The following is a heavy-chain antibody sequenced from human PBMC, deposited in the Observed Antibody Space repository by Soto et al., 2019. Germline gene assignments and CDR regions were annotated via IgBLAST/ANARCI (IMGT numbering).Heavy chain of an antibody. V-gene: IGHV3-74*01. CDR3: VRTSLVVAVAPREDF. CDR1: GFTFSNYW. J-gene: IGHJ4*02. CDR2: IDSDGSRI. D-gene: IGHD2-15*01. Sequence: EVQLVESGGGSVQPGESLRLSCAASGFTFSNYWMHWVRQAPGKGLVWVSRIDSDGSRISYADFVKGRFTISRDNAKNTVYLHMNSLTAEDTAVYYCVRTSLVVAVAPREDFWGQGTLVTVSS.